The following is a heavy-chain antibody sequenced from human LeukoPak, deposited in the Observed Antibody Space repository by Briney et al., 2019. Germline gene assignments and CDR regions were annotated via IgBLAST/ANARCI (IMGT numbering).Heavy chain of an antibody. CDR2: IIPIFGTA. J-gene: IGHJ4*02. CDR1: GGTFSSYA. D-gene: IGHD3-22*01. Sequence: SVKVSCKASGGTFSSYAISWMRQAPGQGLEWMGGIIPIFGTANYAQKFQGRVTITADESTSTAYMELSSLRSEDTAVYYCASSHDSSGYYYNPFDYWGQGTLVTVSS. V-gene: IGHV1-69*13. CDR3: ASSHDSSGYYYNPFDY.